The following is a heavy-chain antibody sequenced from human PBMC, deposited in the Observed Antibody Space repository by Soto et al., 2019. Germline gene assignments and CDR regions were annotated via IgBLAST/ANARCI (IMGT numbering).Heavy chain of an antibody. J-gene: IGHJ4*02. Sequence: ASVKVSCKASGGTFRNHVFNWVRQAPGQGLEWMGGIIPIIGTPNYAQKFQGRVTITADASTNTVYLDVSSLRSQDTAVYYCARDLEFRDGNISHLDYWGQGTLVTVSS. CDR1: GGTFRNHV. CDR3: ARDLEFRDGNISHLDY. V-gene: IGHV1-69*13. CDR2: IIPIIGTP. D-gene: IGHD3-10*01.